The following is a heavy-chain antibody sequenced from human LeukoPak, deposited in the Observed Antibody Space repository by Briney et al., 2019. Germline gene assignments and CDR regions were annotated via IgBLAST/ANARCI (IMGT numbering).Heavy chain of an antibody. J-gene: IGHJ4*02. CDR3: ARDPPYSSSWYFDY. CDR2: IYYNGNT. CDR1: GVSISSGAYY. D-gene: IGHD6-13*01. Sequence: SETLSLTCSVSGVSISSGAYYWSWIRQPPGKGLAWIGYIYYNGNTYYNPSLKSRVTISVDSSKNQFSLKLNSVTAADTAVYYCARDPPYSSSWYFDYWGQGTLVTVSS. V-gene: IGHV4-31*03.